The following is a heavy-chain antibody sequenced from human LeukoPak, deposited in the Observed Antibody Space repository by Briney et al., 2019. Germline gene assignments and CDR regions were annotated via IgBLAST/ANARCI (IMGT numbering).Heavy chain of an antibody. Sequence: GESLKISCKGSGYSFSNYWIGWVRQLPGKGLEWMGIIYPGDSDTRYSPSFQGQVTIPADKSIKTAYLQWNSLKASDTAMYYCARHVVGPGDYWGQGTLVTVSS. CDR2: IYPGDSDT. CDR3: ARHVVGPGDY. V-gene: IGHV5-51*01. J-gene: IGHJ4*02. D-gene: IGHD1-26*01. CDR1: GYSFSNYW.